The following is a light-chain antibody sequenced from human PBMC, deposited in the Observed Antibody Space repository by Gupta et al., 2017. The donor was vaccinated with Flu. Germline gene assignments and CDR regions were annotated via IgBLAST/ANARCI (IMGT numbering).Light chain of an antibody. CDR1: LVLLNTNGNNY. CDR2: LAS. Sequence: ISCRSSLVLLNTNGNNYLDWYVQKPGLSPQLLIYLASNLASGGPDRFSGSGSGTDCTRKISRVEADDVGVYYCMRTLQTGYTFGPGTRVEIK. V-gene: IGKV2-28*01. CDR3: MRTLQTGYT. J-gene: IGKJ3*01.